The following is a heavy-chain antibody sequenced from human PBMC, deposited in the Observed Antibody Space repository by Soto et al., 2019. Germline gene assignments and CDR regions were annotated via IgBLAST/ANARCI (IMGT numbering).Heavy chain of an antibody. CDR2: ISYDGSNK. CDR1: GFTFSSYA. D-gene: IGHD6-19*01. Sequence: QVQLVESGGGVVQPGRSLRLSCAASGFTFSSYAMHWVRQAPGKGLEWVAVISYDGSNKYYADSVKGRFTISRDNSKNTLSLQMNSLRAEDTAVYYCASRSSGWYAPPYYYYGMDLWGQGTTVTVSS. CDR3: ASRSSGWYAPPYYYYGMDL. V-gene: IGHV3-30-3*01. J-gene: IGHJ6*02.